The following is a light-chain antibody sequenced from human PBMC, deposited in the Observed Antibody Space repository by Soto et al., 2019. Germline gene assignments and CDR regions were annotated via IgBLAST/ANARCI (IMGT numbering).Light chain of an antibody. CDR1: QTISTY. Sequence: IVLTQSPPTLSLSPGESAALSCRVSQTISTYLAWYQQKPGQAPRLLIYAASSRATGIPDRFSGSGSGTDFTLTISRLEPEDFAVYYCHPYGTSRTFGQGTKVDIK. V-gene: IGKV3-20*01. CDR2: AAS. J-gene: IGKJ1*01. CDR3: HPYGTSRT.